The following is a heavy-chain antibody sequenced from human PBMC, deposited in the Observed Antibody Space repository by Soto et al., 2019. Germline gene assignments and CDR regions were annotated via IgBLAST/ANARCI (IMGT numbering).Heavy chain of an antibody. CDR1: GFTFSSYA. Sequence: EVQLLESGGGLVQPGGSLRLSCAASGFTFSSYAMSWVRQAPGKGLEWGSAISGSGGSTYYADSVKGRCTISRDKSKNTLYLQMDSLRAEDTAVYYCAKDFARNPVHVSDTWGQGTLVTVSS. CDR2: ISGSGGST. D-gene: IGHD1-1*01. CDR3: AKDFARNPVHVSDT. J-gene: IGHJ4*02. V-gene: IGHV3-23*01.